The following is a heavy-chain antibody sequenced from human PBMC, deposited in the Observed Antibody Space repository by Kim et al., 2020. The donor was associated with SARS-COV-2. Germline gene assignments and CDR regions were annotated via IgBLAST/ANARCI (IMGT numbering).Heavy chain of an antibody. D-gene: IGHD3-22*01. CDR1: GFTFSRYA. V-gene: IGHV3-23*01. CDR2: ISGSGATT. CDR3: AKLDSSDYYAPFDY. Sequence: GGSLRLSCAASGFTFSRYAMTWVRQAPGKGLEWVSVISGSGATTHYADSVKGRFTISRDNSKNTLYLQMYGLRAEDTAVFYCAKLDSSDYYAPFDYWGQGTLVTVSS. J-gene: IGHJ4*02.